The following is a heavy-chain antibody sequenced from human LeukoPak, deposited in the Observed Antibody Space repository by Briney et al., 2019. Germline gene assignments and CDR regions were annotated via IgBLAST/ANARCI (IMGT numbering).Heavy chain of an antibody. J-gene: IGHJ5*02. CDR1: GYTFTGYY. CDR3: ASFSIAARLGGNWFDP. V-gene: IGHV1-2*02. Sequence: ASVKVSCKASGYTFTGYYMHWVRQAPGQGLEWMGWINPNSGGTNYAQKFQGRVPMTRDTSISTAYMELSRLRSDDTAVYYCASFSIAARLGGNWFDPWGQGTLVTVSS. D-gene: IGHD6-6*01. CDR2: INPNSGGT.